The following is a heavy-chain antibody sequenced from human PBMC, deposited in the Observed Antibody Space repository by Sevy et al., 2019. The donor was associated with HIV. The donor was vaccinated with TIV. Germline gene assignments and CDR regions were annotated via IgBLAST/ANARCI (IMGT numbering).Heavy chain of an antibody. Sequence: GGSLRLSCAASGFTLSSYAMSWVRQAPGKGLEWVSSISISGADKYSADSVKGRFTISRDNSQNRLYLQMNSLRAEDTALYYCAKALVETEDKNEFDPWGQGTLVTVSS. J-gene: IGHJ5*02. D-gene: IGHD2-8*02. V-gene: IGHV3-23*01. CDR3: AKALVETEDKNEFDP. CDR2: ISISGADK. CDR1: GFTLSSYA.